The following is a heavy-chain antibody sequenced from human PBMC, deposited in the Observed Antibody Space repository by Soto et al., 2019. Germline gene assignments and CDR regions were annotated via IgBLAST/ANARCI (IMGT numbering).Heavy chain of an antibody. CDR3: ARGPKQLGYAFDI. D-gene: IGHD6-6*01. V-gene: IGHV4-39*07. CDR2: IYYSGST. Sequence: SETLSLTCTVSGGSISSSSYYWGWIRQPPGKGLEWIGSIYYSGSTYYNPSLKSRVTISVDTSKNQFSLKLSSVTAADTAVYYCARGPKQLGYAFDIWGQGTMVTVSS. J-gene: IGHJ3*02. CDR1: GGSISSSSYY.